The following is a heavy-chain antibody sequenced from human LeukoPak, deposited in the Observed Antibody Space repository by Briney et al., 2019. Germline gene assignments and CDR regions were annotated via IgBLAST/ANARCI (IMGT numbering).Heavy chain of an antibody. CDR2: IYYSGST. J-gene: IGHJ6*03. CDR1: GGSISSYY. V-gene: IGHV4-59*01. Sequence: SETLSPTCTVSGGSISSYYWSWIRQPPGKGLEWIGYIYYSGSTNYNPSLKSRVTISVDTSKNQFSLKLSSVTAADTAVYYCARGGGGDFWSGYYYYYYMDVWGKGTTVTVSS. D-gene: IGHD3-3*01. CDR3: ARGGGGDFWSGYYYYYYMDV.